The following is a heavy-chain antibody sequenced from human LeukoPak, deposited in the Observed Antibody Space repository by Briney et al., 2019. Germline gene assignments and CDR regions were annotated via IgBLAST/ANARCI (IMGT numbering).Heavy chain of an antibody. V-gene: IGHV1-2*06. D-gene: IGHD3-22*01. CDR1: GYTFTGYY. J-gene: IGHJ5*02. CDR2: INPNSGGT. Sequence: ASVKVSCKASGYTFTGYYMHWVRQAPGQGLEWMGRINPNSGGTNYAQKSQGRVTMTRDTSISTAYMELSRLRSDDTAVYYCASGGLYYYDSSGYSLDPWGQGTLVTVSS. CDR3: ASGGLYYYDSSGYSLDP.